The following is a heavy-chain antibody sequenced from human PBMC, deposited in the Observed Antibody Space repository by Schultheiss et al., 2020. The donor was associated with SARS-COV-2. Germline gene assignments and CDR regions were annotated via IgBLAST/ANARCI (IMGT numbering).Heavy chain of an antibody. D-gene: IGHD2-2*01. V-gene: IGHV4-34*01. Sequence: SETLSLTCTVSGGSISAYYWSWIRQPPGKGLEWIGEIYHSGSTNYNPSLKSRVTISVDTSKNQFSLKLSSVTAANTAVYYCARGQCSSTSCPILDWGQGTLVTVSS. CDR3: ARGQCSSTSCPILD. CDR2: IYHSGST. CDR1: GGSISAYY. J-gene: IGHJ4*02.